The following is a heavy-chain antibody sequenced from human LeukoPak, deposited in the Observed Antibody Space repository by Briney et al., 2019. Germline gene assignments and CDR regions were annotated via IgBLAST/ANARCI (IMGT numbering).Heavy chain of an antibody. Sequence: TGGSLRLSCAASGFTFSTYSMNWVRQAPGKGLEWVSSNSSTSSYIYYADSVKGRFTISRGNAKNSLYLQMNSLRAEDTAVYYCARTISPGYTTVTPSDYWGQGTLVTVSS. V-gene: IGHV3-21*01. J-gene: IGHJ4*02. CDR1: GFTFSTYS. CDR3: ARTISPGYTTVTPSDY. D-gene: IGHD4-17*01. CDR2: NSSTSSYI.